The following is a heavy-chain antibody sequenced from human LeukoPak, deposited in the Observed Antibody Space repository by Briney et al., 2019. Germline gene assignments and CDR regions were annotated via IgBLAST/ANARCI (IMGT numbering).Heavy chain of an antibody. CDR1: GGSFSGYY. CDR3: ARGMGYYYGSGSYYWFDP. CDR2: INHSGST. J-gene: IGHJ5*02. D-gene: IGHD3-10*01. Sequence: SETLSLTCAVYGGSFSGYYWSWIRQPPGKGLEWIGEINHSGSTNYNPSLKSRVTISVDTSKNQFSLKLSSVTAADTAVYYCARGMGYYYGSGSYYWFDPWGQGTLVTVSS. V-gene: IGHV4-34*01.